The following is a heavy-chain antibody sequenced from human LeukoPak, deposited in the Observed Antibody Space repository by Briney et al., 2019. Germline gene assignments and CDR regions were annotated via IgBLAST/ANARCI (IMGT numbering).Heavy chain of an antibody. CDR1: GFTFSSYE. CDR3: ARDPYSGGYGAYYYYYMDV. D-gene: IGHD6-19*01. J-gene: IGHJ6*03. CDR2: ISSSGAAI. V-gene: IGHV3-48*03. Sequence: GGSLRLSCAASGFTFSSYEVNWFRQVPGKGLEWVSYISSSGAAIYYADSVKGRFTISRDNGENSVYLQMNSLRDEDTAVYYCARDPYSGGYGAYYYYYMDVWGKGTTVTVSS.